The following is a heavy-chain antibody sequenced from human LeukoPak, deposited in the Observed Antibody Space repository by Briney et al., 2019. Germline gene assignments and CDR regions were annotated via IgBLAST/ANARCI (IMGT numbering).Heavy chain of an antibody. Sequence: GASVKVSCKASGYTFTGYYMHWVRQAPGQGLEWMGWINPNSGGTNYAQKFQGRVTMTRDTSISTAYMELSRLRSDDTAVYYCARVNSYYYGSGSYRGWFDPWGQGTLVTVSS. CDR2: INPNSGGT. V-gene: IGHV1-2*02. CDR1: GYTFTGYY. CDR3: ARVNSYYYGSGSYRGWFDP. J-gene: IGHJ5*02. D-gene: IGHD3-10*01.